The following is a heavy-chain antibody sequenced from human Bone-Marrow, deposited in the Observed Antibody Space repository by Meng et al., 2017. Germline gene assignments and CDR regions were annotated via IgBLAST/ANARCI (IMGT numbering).Heavy chain of an antibody. CDR1: GFTFASYG. CDR3: ARDRYGVGGLGAFDI. D-gene: IGHD3-16*01. J-gene: IGHJ3*02. CDR2: INSGGRTI. Sequence: GESLKISCAGSGFTFASYGMSWVRQAPGKGLEWVSYINSGGRTIYYADSVKGRFTISRDNAKNSLYLQMNSLRVEDTAVYYCARDRYGVGGLGAFDIWGQGTVVTVSS. V-gene: IGHV3-48*04.